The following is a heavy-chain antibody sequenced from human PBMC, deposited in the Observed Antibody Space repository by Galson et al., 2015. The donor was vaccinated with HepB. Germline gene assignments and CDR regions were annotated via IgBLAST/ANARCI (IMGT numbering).Heavy chain of an antibody. CDR1: GFTFSSYA. J-gene: IGHJ4*02. CDR2: ISGRGGST. CDR3: AKVDGNYDFWSGHSAPFDY. Sequence: SLRLSCAASGFTFSSYAMTWVRQAPGKGLEWVSVISGRGGSTYYADSVKGRFTISRDNSKNTLFLQMNSLRADDTAVYYCAKVDGNYDFWSGHSAPFDYWGQGTLVTVSS. D-gene: IGHD3-3*01. V-gene: IGHV3-23*01.